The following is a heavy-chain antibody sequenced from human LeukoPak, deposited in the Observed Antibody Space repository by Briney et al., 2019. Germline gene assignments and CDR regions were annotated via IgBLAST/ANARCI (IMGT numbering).Heavy chain of an antibody. CDR3: ARARAVSGWYQRPSDAFDI. J-gene: IGHJ3*02. CDR2: IYYSGST. Sequence: SETLSLTCTVSGGSISSSSYYWGWIHQPPGKGLEWIGSIYYSGSTYYNPSLKSRVTILVDTSKNQFSLKLSSVTAADTAVYYCARARAVSGWYQRPSDAFDIWGQGTMVTVSS. D-gene: IGHD6-19*01. CDR1: GGSISSSSYY. V-gene: IGHV4-39*07.